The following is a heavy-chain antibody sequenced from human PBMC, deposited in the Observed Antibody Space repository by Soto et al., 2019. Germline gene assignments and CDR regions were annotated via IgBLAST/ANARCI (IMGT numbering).Heavy chain of an antibody. V-gene: IGHV1-18*01. J-gene: IGHJ6*03. CDR2: ISAYNGNT. D-gene: IGHD3-3*01. Sequence: QVPLVQSGAEVKKPGASVKVSCKASGYTFTSYGISWVRQAPGHGLEWMGWISAYNGNTNYAQKLQGRVTMTTDTSTSTAYMELRSLRSDDTAVYYCARQTPYYDFWSGYYSADYYYYMDVWGKGTTVTVSS. CDR3: ARQTPYYDFWSGYYSADYYYYMDV. CDR1: GYTFTSYG.